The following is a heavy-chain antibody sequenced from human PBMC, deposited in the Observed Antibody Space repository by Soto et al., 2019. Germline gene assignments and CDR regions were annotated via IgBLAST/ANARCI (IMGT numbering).Heavy chain of an antibody. CDR2: INHSGST. D-gene: IGHD3-3*01. V-gene: IGHV4-34*01. J-gene: IGHJ5*02. CDR3: ARAGYDFWSGKQNLFAP. CDR1: GGSFSGYY. Sequence: SETLSLTCAVYGGSFSGYYWSWIRQPPGKGLEWIGEINHSGSTNYNPSLKSRVTISVDRSKNQFSLKLSSVTAADTAVYYCARAGYDFWSGKQNLFAPWGQGTLVTVSS.